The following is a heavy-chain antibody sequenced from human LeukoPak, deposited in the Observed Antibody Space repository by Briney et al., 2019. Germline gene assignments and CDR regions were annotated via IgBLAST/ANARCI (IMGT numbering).Heavy chain of an antibody. Sequence: WASVKVSCKASGGTFSSYAISWVRQAPGQGLEWMGGIIPIFGTANYAQKFQGRVTITADESTSTAYMELSSLRSEDTAVYYCARTSNYYDSSGYYHHAFDIWGQGTMVTVSS. D-gene: IGHD3-22*01. CDR1: GGTFSSYA. V-gene: IGHV1-69*13. CDR3: ARTSNYYDSSGYYHHAFDI. J-gene: IGHJ3*02. CDR2: IIPIFGTA.